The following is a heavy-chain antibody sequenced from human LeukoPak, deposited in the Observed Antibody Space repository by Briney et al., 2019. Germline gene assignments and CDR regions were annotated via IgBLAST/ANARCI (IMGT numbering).Heavy chain of an antibody. D-gene: IGHD6-19*01. Sequence: SETLSLTCTVSGGSISSSSYYWGWIRQPPGKGLEWIGSIYYSGSTYYNPSLKGRVTISVDTSKNQFSLKLSSVTAADTAVYYCASPGVGAVAGTGLFFDYWGQGTLVTVSS. CDR1: GGSISSSSYY. V-gene: IGHV4-39*01. CDR3: ASPGVGAVAGTGLFFDY. CDR2: IYYSGST. J-gene: IGHJ4*02.